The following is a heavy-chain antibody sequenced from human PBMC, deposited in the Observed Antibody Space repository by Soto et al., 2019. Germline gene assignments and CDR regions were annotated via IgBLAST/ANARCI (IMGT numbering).Heavy chain of an antibody. CDR3: ARSDTVAGKSNSFYGMDV. J-gene: IGHJ6*02. V-gene: IGHV4-39*01. D-gene: IGHD6-19*01. CDR2: IHYSGST. Sequence: SETLSLTCTVSGGSIISSSYYWGWIRQPPGKGLEWIGNIHYSGSTYYNPSLKSRVTISVDTSKNQFSLKLSSVTAADTAIYYCARSDTVAGKSNSFYGMDVWGQGTMVTVSS. CDR1: GGSIISSSYY.